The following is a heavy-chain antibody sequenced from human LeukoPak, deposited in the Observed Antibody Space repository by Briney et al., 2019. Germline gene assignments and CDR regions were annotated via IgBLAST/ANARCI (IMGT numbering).Heavy chain of an antibody. V-gene: IGHV1-3*03. D-gene: IGHD6-13*01. CDR2: INAGTGNT. J-gene: IGHJ4*02. CDR1: GYIFISYA. Sequence: ASVKVSCKASGYIFISYAMHWVRQAPRQTLEWVGSINAGTGNTKYSQEFQGRVTITRDTSASTVYMELSSLRSEDMAVYYCARGRAAAGTPSYFDFWGQGTLVTVSS. CDR3: ARGRAAAGTPSYFDF.